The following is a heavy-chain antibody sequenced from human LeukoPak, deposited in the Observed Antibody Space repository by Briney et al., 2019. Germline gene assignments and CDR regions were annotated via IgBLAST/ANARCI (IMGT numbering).Heavy chain of an antibody. CDR1: GGTFSSYA. V-gene: IGHV1-69*05. Sequence: SVKVSCKASGGTFSSYAISWVRQAPGQGREWMGRIIPIFGTANYAQKFQGRVTITTDESTSTAFMEMSSLRSEATAVYYCASLLRGTYYYDSSGYYDWGQGTLVTVSS. D-gene: IGHD3-22*01. CDR3: ASLLRGTYYYDSSGYYD. J-gene: IGHJ4*02. CDR2: IIPIFGTA.